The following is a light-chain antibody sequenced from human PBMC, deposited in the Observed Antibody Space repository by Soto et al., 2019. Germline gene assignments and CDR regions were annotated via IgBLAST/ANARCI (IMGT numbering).Light chain of an antibody. CDR3: LQLSNYPTT. CDR2: VAS. V-gene: IGKV1-6*01. CDR1: QDSTKY. J-gene: IGKJ4*01. Sequence: AVQWTQPHSSLSASVGDRATFPCRASQDSTKYLAWYQQKPGKAPNLLIYVASSLHSGVPSRFSGSGSGTDFTLTISSLQPEDFATYYCLQLSNYPTTFGEGTKLEI.